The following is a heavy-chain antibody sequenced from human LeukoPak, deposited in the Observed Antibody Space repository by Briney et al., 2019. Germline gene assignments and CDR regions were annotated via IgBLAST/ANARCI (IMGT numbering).Heavy chain of an antibody. V-gene: IGHV3-23*01. J-gene: IGHJ1*01. CDR2: ISGSGGST. CDR3: ETDRYYHDSSEYYPPCYFQH. Sequence: GGSLRLSCAASGFTFSSYAMTWVRQAPGKGLEWVSAISGSGGSTYYADSVKGRFTISRDNSKNTLYLQMSSLRAEDTALYYCETDRYYHDSSEYYPPCYFQHWGQGTLVTVSS. D-gene: IGHD3-22*01. CDR1: GFTFSSYA.